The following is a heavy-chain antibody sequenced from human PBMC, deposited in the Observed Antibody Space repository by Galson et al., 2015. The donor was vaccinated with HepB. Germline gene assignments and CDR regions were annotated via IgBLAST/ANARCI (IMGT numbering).Heavy chain of an antibody. CDR2: IYYSGST. CDR3: ARHRGGSQCFDY. J-gene: IGHJ4*02. V-gene: IGHV4-39*01. CDR1: GGSISSSSYY. D-gene: IGHD1-26*01. Sequence: ETLSLTCTVSGGSISSSSYYWGWIRQPPGKGLEWIGSIYYSGSTYYNPSLKSRVTISVDTSKNQFSLKLSSVTATDTAVYYCARHRGGSQCFDYWGQGTLVTVSS.